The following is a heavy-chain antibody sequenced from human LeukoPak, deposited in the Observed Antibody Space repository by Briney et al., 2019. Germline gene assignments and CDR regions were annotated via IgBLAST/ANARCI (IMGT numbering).Heavy chain of an antibody. Sequence: GGSLRLSCAASGFTFSGSGIHWVRQASEKGLEWVGRIRSKANTYATAYAASVKGRFTISRDDSKNTAYLQMNSLKTEDTAVYYCTRRSSDDSSGYYYYWGQGTLVTVSS. CDR1: GFTFSGSG. J-gene: IGHJ4*02. D-gene: IGHD3-22*01. CDR2: IRSKANTYAT. V-gene: IGHV3-73*01. CDR3: TRRSSDDSSGYYYY.